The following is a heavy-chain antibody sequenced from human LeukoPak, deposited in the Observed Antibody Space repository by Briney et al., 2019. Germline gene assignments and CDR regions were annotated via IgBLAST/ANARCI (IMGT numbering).Heavy chain of an antibody. CDR3: AKNRDIVLMVYARGHFDY. D-gene: IGHD2-8*01. CDR2: ISGSGGST. V-gene: IGHV3-23*01. Sequence: GGSLRLSCAASGFTFSSYAMSWVRQAPGKGLEWASAISGSGGSTYYADSVKGRFTISRDNSKNTLYLQMNSLRAEDTAVYYCAKNRDIVLMVYARGHFDYWGQGTLVTVSS. J-gene: IGHJ4*02. CDR1: GFTFSSYA.